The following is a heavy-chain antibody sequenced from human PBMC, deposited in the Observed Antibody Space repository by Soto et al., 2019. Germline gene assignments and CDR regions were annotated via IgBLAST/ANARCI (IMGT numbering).Heavy chain of an antibody. CDR1: GYTFTTYA. J-gene: IGHJ4*01. Sequence: QVQLVQSGAEEKKPGASVKVSCKASGYTFTTYAMHWVRQAPGQRLEWMGWINAGNGNTKYSQKFQGRVTITRDTSASTAYMELSSLRSEDTAVYYCARAVAVPADFDYWGHGTLVTVSS. D-gene: IGHD6-19*01. V-gene: IGHV1-3*05. CDR3: ARAVAVPADFDY. CDR2: INAGNGNT.